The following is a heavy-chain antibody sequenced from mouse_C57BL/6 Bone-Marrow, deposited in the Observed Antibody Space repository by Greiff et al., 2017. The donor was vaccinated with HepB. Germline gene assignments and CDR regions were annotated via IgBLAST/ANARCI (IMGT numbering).Heavy chain of an antibody. Sequence: DVKLQESGAELVRPGASVKLSCTASGFNIKDDYMHWVKQRPEQGLEWIGWIDPENGDTEYASKFQGKATITADTSSNTAYLQLSSLTSEDTAVYYCTIYYYGSSPFAYWGQGTLVTVSA. CDR1: GFNIKDDY. CDR2: IDPENGDT. J-gene: IGHJ3*01. D-gene: IGHD1-1*01. CDR3: TIYYYGSSPFAY. V-gene: IGHV14-4*01.